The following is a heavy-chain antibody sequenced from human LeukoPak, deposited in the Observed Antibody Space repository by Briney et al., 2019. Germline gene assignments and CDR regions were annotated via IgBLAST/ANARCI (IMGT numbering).Heavy chain of an antibody. CDR3: ASSCSSTSCYYYFYGMDV. CDR2: ITASGTAM. J-gene: IGHJ6*02. D-gene: IGHD2-2*01. CDR1: GFTFSSYS. V-gene: IGHV3-48*04. Sequence: GGSLRLSCAASGFTFSSYSMNWVRQAPGKGLEWVSHITASGTAMFYADSVKGRFTISRDNAKNSLYLQMNSLRAEDTAVYYCASSCSSTSCYYYFYGMDVWGQGTTVTVSS.